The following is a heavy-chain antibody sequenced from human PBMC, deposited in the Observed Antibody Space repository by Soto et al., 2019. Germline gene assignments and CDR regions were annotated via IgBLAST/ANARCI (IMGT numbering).Heavy chain of an antibody. CDR3: ARDLGYALPDY. CDR1: GYTLTSYG. D-gene: IGHD2-15*01. Sequence: GASVKVSCKASGYTLTSYGISRVRQAPGQRLEWMGWINADNGNTKYSQKFQGRVTITRDTSASTAYMELSSLRSEDTAVYYCARDLGYALPDYWGQGTLVTVSS. CDR2: INADNGNT. J-gene: IGHJ4*02. V-gene: IGHV1-3*01.